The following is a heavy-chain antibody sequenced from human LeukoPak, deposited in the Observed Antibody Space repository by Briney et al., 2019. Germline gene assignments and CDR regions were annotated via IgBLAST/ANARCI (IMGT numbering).Heavy chain of an antibody. CDR2: ISSGSSYI. J-gene: IGHJ2*01. D-gene: IGHD3-9*01. V-gene: IGHV3-21*01. Sequence: GRSLRLSCAASGFTFSRYSMNWVRQAPGKGLEWVSSISSGSSYISYADSVKGRFTVSRDNGKNSLYLQMNSLRAGDTAVYYCAGSDTTGYSPREWDYWYFDLWGRGTLVTVSS. CDR3: AGSDTTGYSPREWDYWYFDL. CDR1: GFTFSRYS.